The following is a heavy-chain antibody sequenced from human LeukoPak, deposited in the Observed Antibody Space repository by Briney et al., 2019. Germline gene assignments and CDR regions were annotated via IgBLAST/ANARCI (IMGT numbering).Heavy chain of an antibody. Sequence: GESLKISCQGSGYSFTSYWIGWVRQLPGKGLEWMGIIYPGDSDTRYSPSFQGQVTISADKSISTAYLQWSSLKASDTAMYYCARHSSYYGSGSSRYFDYWGQGTLVTVSS. V-gene: IGHV5-51*01. J-gene: IGHJ4*02. CDR3: ARHSSYYGSGSSRYFDY. CDR1: GYSFTSYW. D-gene: IGHD3-10*01. CDR2: IYPGDSDT.